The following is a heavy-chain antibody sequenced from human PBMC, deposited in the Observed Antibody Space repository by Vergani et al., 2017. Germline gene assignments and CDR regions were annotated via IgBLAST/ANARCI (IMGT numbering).Heavy chain of an antibody. D-gene: IGHD2-2*03. V-gene: IGHV3-21*01. CDR2: ISSSSSYI. Sequence: EVQLVESGGGLVKPGGSLRLSCAASGFTFSSYSMNWVRQAPGKGLEWVSSISSSSSYIYYAVSVKGRFTISRDNAKNSLYLQMNSLRAEDTAVYYCARDAGYCSSTSCYMVDYWGQGTLVTVSS. CDR3: ARDAGYCSSTSCYMVDY. CDR1: GFTFSSYS. J-gene: IGHJ4*02.